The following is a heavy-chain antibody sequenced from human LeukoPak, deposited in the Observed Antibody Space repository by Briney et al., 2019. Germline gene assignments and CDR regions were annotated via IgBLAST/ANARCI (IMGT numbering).Heavy chain of an antibody. D-gene: IGHD5-18*01. V-gene: IGHV1-18*01. Sequence: GASVKVPCKASGYTFTSYGISWVRQAPGQGLEWMGWISAYNGNTNYAQKLQGRVTMTTDTSTSTAYMELRSLRSDDTAVYYCARRIRGYSYVVGDCWGQGTLVTVSS. CDR3: ARRIRGYSYVVGDC. CDR2: ISAYNGNT. CDR1: GYTFTSYG. J-gene: IGHJ4*02.